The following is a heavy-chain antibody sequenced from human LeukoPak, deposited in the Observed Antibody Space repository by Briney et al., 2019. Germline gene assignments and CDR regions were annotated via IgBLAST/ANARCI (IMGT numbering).Heavy chain of an antibody. CDR1: GFAFSTYA. CDR3: AKARGSSVYEQFDY. D-gene: IGHD5/OR15-5a*01. V-gene: IGHV3-23*01. CDR2: ISTSGRAT. J-gene: IGHJ4*02. Sequence: GGSLRLSCAASGFAFSTYAMTWVRQAPEEGLQWVSTISTSGRATYYADSVEGRFTISRDNSKNTLYLQMNSLRADDTAVYYCAKARGSSVYEQFDYWGQGTQVTVSP.